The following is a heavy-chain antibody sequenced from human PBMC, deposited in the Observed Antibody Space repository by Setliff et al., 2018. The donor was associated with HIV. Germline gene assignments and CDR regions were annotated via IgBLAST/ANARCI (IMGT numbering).Heavy chain of an antibody. CDR2: LNPSGDST. D-gene: IGHD5-18*01. V-gene: IGHV1-46*01. J-gene: IGHJ4*02. CDR1: GYTFTSYY. CDR3: ARSLREYSYGSPDY. Sequence: ASVKVSCKASGYTFTSYYVHWVRQAPGQGLEWMGILNPSGDSTAYAQKFQGRVTMSRDTSTSTVYMELSRLRSDDTAVYYCARSLREYSYGSPDYWGPGTLVTVSS.